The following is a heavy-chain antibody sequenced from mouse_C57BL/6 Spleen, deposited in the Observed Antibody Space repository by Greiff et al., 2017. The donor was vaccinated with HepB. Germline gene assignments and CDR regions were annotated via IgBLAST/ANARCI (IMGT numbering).Heavy chain of an antibody. CDR2: IDPSDSYT. V-gene: IGHV1-69*01. CDR3: ARNYGSYWYFDV. D-gene: IGHD1-1*01. J-gene: IGHJ1*03. CDR1: GYTFTSYW. Sequence: VQLQQSGAELVMPGASVKLSCKASGYTFTSYWMHWVKQSPGQGLEWIGEIDPSDSYTNYNQKFKGKSTLTVDKSSSTAYMQLSSLTSEDSAVYYCARNYGSYWYFDVWGTGTTVTVSS.